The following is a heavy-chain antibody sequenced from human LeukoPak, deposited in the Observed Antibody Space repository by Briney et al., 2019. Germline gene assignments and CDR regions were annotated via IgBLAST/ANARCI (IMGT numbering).Heavy chain of an antibody. V-gene: IGHV1-69*06. CDR1: GGTFSSYA. CDR3: VEMATISRKKERAFDI. J-gene: IGHJ3*02. Sequence: GASVKVSCKASGGTFSSYAISWVRQAPGQGLEWMGGIIPIFGTANYAQKFQGRVTITADKSTSTAYMELSSLRSEDTAVYYCVEMATISRKKERAFDIWGQGTIVTVSS. CDR2: IIPIFGTA. D-gene: IGHD5-24*01.